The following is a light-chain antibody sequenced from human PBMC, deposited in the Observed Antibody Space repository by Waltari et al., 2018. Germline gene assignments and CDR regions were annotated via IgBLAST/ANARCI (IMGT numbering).Light chain of an antibody. CDR1: QRVSGNY. CDR3: QQYGSSPRT. CDR2: GAS. J-gene: IGKJ1*01. V-gene: IGKV3-20*01. Sequence: EIVLTQSPGTLSLSPGERATLSCRASQRVSGNYLAWYQQKPGQAPRLLIYGASSRATGIPDRLSGSGSGTDFTLTISRLEPEDFAVYYCQQYGSSPRTFGQGTKVEIK.